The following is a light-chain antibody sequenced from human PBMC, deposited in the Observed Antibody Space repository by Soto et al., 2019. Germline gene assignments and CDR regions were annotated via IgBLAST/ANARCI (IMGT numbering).Light chain of an antibody. V-gene: IGLV2-23*01. CDR1: SSDVGRYNL. Sequence: QSALTQPASVSGSPGQSITISCTGTSSDVGRYNLVSWYQQHPGKAPKLMIYEGSKRPSGVSNRFSGSKSGNTASLTISGXXXXXXXXXXCCSYAGSNTLIFGGGTKLTVL. CDR2: EGS. J-gene: IGLJ2*01. CDR3: CSYAGSNTLI.